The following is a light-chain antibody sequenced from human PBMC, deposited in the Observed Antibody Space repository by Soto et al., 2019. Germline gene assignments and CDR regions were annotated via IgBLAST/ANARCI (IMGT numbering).Light chain of an antibody. CDR2: DAS. CDR1: QSISSW. CDR3: QQYNSYLIT. J-gene: IGKJ5*01. Sequence: DIQMTQSPSTLSASVGDRVTITCRASQSISSWLAWYQQKPGKAPKLLIYDASSLESGVPSRFSGSGSGTEFTLTICSLQPDDFATYYCQQYNSYLITFGQGTRLEIK. V-gene: IGKV1-5*01.